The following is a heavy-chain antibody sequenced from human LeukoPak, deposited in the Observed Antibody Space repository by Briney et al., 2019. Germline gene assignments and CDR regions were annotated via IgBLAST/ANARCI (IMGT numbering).Heavy chain of an antibody. V-gene: IGHV4-30-4*01. CDR2: ISYSGAT. J-gene: IGHJ4*02. CDR1: GVSISSGDYC. CDR3: ARGARRGHFDY. D-gene: IGHD3-10*01. Sequence: SETLSLTCTVSGVSISSGDYCWSWIRQPPGKGLEWIGYISYSGATYYNPSLKSRGTISEDTSKNQFSLKLTSVTAADTAVYYCARGARRGHFDYWGQGTLVPVSS.